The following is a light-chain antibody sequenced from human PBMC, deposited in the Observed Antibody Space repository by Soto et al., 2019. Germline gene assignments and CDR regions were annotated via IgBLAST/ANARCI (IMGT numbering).Light chain of an antibody. CDR3: QHYSAYSPRT. V-gene: IGKV1-5*03. CDR1: QSIDTW. Sequence: DIQMTQSPSTLSASVGDRVTITCRASQSIDTWLAWFQQKPGRAPNVVIYKASNLESGVPSRFSGSGSGTEFTLTISSLQPDDFADYYCQHYSAYSPRTFGQGTKVEIK. J-gene: IGKJ1*01. CDR2: KAS.